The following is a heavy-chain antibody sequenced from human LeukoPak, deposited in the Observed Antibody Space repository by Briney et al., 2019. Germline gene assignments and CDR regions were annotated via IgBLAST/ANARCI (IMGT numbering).Heavy chain of an antibody. CDR3: ARATQRYCSGTTCFPYWFDT. D-gene: IGHD2-2*01. Sequence: PSETLSLTCTVSGVSMTHYFWNWIRQPPGKGLEWIGYTHTSGSPDYSRSLKSRVTISLDTSKNQFSLMLSSVTAADTAVYFCARATQRYCSGTTCFPYWFDTWGQGTLATVSS. CDR2: THTSGSP. J-gene: IGHJ5*02. V-gene: IGHV4-4*09. CDR1: GVSMTHYF.